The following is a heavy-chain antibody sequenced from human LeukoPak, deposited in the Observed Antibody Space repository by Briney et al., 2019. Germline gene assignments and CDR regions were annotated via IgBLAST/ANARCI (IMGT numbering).Heavy chain of an antibody. V-gene: IGHV1-18*01. J-gene: IGHJ5*02. D-gene: IGHD3-10*01. CDR2: ISAYNGKT. Sequence: ASVKVSWKASGYTFTSYCISWVRPAPGQGLEWMGWISAYNGKTNYAQKLQGRVTMTTDTSTSTAYMELRSLRSDDTAVYYCAREILYYYGSGSYYRGNWFDPWGQGTLVTVSS. CDR3: AREILYYYGSGSYYRGNWFDP. CDR1: GYTFTSYC.